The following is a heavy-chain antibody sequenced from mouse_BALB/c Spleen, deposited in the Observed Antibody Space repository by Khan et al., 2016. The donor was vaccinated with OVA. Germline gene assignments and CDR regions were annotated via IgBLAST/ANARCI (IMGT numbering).Heavy chain of an antibody. CDR3: APAGTGDYFDY. V-gene: IGHV14-3*02. J-gene: IGHJ2*01. Sequence: VQLKQSGAELVKPGASVKLSCTASDFNIKDTHMHWVKQRPEQGLEWIGRIDPANDNSKYDPRFQGKATITADTSSNTAYLHLSSLTSEDTAVYYCAPAGTGDYFDYWGQGTTLTVSS. D-gene: IGHD4-1*01. CDR1: DFNIKDTH. CDR2: IDPANDNS.